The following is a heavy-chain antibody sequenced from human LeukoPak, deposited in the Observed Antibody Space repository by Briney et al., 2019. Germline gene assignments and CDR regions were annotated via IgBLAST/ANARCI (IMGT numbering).Heavy chain of an antibody. CDR2: ISNNGGYT. CDR3: AKQLGYCSDGSCYSPY. J-gene: IGHJ4*02. V-gene: IGHV3-23*01. D-gene: IGHD2-15*01. CDR1: GFTFSSSA. Sequence: KPGGSLRLSCAASGFTFSSSAMSWVRQAPGKGLEWVSAISNNGGYTYYADSVQGRFTISRDNSKSTLCLQMNSLRAEDTAVYYCAKQLGYCSDGSCYSPYWGQGTLATVSS.